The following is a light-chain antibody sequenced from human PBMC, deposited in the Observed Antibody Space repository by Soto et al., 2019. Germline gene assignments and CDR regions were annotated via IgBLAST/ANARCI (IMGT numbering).Light chain of an antibody. Sequence: DIQMTQSPSSVSASVGDRVTITCRASQDISSWLAWYQLKPGKAPKFLIYAAFSLESGVPSRFSGSGSGTAFTLTISNLQRQEFATYFRQKADSFPLTSGPGTKLDVK. CDR3: QKADSFPLT. V-gene: IGKV1-12*01. CDR2: AAF. CDR1: QDISSW. J-gene: IGKJ3*01.